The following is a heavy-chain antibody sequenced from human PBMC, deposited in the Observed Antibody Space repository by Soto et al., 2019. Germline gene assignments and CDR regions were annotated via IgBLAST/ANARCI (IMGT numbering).Heavy chain of an antibody. CDR3: ARMAARYYYDSSGFFY. CDR2: INHSGST. V-gene: IGHV4-34*01. Sequence: SETLSLTCAVYGGSFSGYYWSWIRQPPGKGLEWIGEINHSGSTNYNPSLKSRVTISVDTSKNQFSLKLSSVTAADTAVYYCARMAARYYYDSSGFFYWGQGTLVT. D-gene: IGHD3-22*01. J-gene: IGHJ4*02. CDR1: GGSFSGYY.